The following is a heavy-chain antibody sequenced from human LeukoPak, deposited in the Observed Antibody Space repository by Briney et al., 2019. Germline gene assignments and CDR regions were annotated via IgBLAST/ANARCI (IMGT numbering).Heavy chain of an antibody. V-gene: IGHV3-30-3*01. Sequence: GGSLRLSCAASGFTFSSYAMHWVRQAPGKGLEWVAVISYDGSNKYYADSVKGRFTISRDNSKNTLYLQMNSLRAEDTAVYYCARDLLGYCSSTSCYPYYFDYWGQGTLVTVSS. CDR2: ISYDGSNK. J-gene: IGHJ4*02. CDR1: GFTFSSYA. D-gene: IGHD2-2*01. CDR3: ARDLLGYCSSTSCYPYYFDY.